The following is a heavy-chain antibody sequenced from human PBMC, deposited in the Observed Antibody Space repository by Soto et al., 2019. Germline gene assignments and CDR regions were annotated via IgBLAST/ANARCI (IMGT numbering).Heavy chain of an antibody. V-gene: IGHV4-30-2*06. CDR1: VGSITSGGYS. CDR2: IYQGGSA. CDR3: ARAFYGVDL. J-gene: IGHJ6*02. Sequence: PSETLSLTCVVSVGSITSGGYSWSWIRQSPGQGLEWIGYIYQGGSAFYNPSLKTRVTISVDRSKNQFSLNLTSVTAADTAVYYCARAFYGVDLWGQGTTVAVSS.